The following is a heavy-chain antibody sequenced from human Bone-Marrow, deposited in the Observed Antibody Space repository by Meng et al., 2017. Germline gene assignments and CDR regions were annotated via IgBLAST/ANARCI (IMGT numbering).Heavy chain of an antibody. CDR1: GFTVSSNY. CDR3: ARSYDSSGYYYEYYFDS. CDR2: IYSGGST. Sequence: GESLKISCAASGFTVSSNYMSWVRQAPGKGLEWVSVIYSGGSTYYADSVKGRFTISRDNSKNTLYLQMNSLRAEDTAVYYCARSYDSSGYYYEYYFDSWGQG. V-gene: IGHV3-66*02. J-gene: IGHJ4*02. D-gene: IGHD3-22*01.